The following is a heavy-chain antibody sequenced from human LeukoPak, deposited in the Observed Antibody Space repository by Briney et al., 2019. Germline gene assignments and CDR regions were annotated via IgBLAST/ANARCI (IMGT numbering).Heavy chain of an antibody. CDR2: ISGTGRDT. CDR3: VIYHSSIDY. J-gene: IGHJ4*02. D-gene: IGHD6-6*01. CDR1: GFIFSSYS. V-gene: IGHV3-21*06. Sequence: GGSLRLSCAASGFIFSSYSMNWVRQSPEKELEWFSSISGTGRDTYYADSVKGRLTISRDNSKNSLYLQMNSLRAEDTAIYYCVIYHSSIDYWGQGTLVTVSS.